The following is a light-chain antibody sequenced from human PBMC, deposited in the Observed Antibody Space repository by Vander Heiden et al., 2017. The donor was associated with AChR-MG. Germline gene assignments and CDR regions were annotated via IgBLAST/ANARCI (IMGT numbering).Light chain of an antibody. V-gene: IGLV2-23*02. CDR3: CSYAGSSTYV. Sequence: QSALTQPASVSGSPGQSITVSCTGASSDVGSYSLVSWYQQYPGKAPKLMIYEVSRRPSGVSNRFSGSKSGNTASLTISGLQAEDEADYYCCSYAGSSTYVFGTGTKVTVL. J-gene: IGLJ1*01. CDR2: EVS. CDR1: SSDVGSYSL.